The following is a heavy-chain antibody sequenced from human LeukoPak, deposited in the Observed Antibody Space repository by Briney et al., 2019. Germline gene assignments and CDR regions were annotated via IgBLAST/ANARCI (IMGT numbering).Heavy chain of an antibody. J-gene: IGHJ4*02. CDR2: INPNSGGT. D-gene: IGHD1-26*01. Sequence: ASVKVSCKASGYTFTGYYMHWVRQAPGQGLEWMGWINPNSGGTNYAQKFQGRVTMTRDTSISTAYMELSRLRSDDTAVYYCARESVVGATTPFDYWGQGTLVTVSS. CDR1: GYTFTGYY. CDR3: ARESVVGATTPFDY. V-gene: IGHV1-2*02.